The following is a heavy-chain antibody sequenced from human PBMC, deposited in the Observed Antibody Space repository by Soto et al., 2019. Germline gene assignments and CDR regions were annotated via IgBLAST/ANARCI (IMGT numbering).Heavy chain of an antibody. J-gene: IGHJ4*02. CDR3: AREGIAAALDY. CDR2: ISSSSSYI. Sequence: GGSLRLSCAASGFTFSSYGMHWVRQAPGKGLEWISSISSSSSYIYYADSVKGRFTISRDNAKNPLYLQVNSLRAEDTAVYYCAREGIAAALDYWGQGTLVTVSS. D-gene: IGHD6-13*01. V-gene: IGHV3-21*01. CDR1: GFTFSSYG.